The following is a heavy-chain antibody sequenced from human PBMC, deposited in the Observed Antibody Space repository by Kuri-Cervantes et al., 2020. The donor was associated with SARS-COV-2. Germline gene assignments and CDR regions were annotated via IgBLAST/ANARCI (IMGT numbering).Heavy chain of an antibody. CDR3: ARSPGSIVVVTAPDY. V-gene: IGHV1-18*04. CDR1: GYTFTCYG. Sequence: ASVKVSCKASGYTFTCYGISWVRQAPGQGLEWMGWISAYNGNTNYAQKLQGRVTMTTDTSTSTAYMELRSLRSDDTAVYYCARSPGSIVVVTAPDYWGQGTLVTVSS. J-gene: IGHJ4*02. CDR2: ISAYNGNT. D-gene: IGHD2-21*02.